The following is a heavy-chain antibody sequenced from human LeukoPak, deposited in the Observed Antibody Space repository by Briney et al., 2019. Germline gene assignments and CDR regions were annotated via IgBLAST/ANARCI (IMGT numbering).Heavy chain of an antibody. CDR2: IYTSGST. D-gene: IGHD6-13*01. V-gene: IGHV4-4*07. CDR1: GGSISSYY. CDR3: AREGAQLVPRGYYYYYLDV. Sequence: SETLSLTCTVSGGSISSYYWSWIWQPAGKGLEWIGRIYTSGSTNYNPSLKSRVTMSVDTSKNQFSLKLSSVTAADTAVYYCAREGAQLVPRGYYYYYLDVCGKGTTVTVSS. J-gene: IGHJ6*03.